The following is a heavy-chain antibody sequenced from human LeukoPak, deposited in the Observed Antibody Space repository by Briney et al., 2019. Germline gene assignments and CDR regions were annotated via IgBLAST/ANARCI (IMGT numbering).Heavy chain of an antibody. J-gene: IGHJ4*02. Sequence: HSGGSLRLSCAASGFTFGSYWMSWVRQAPGKGLEWVANIKQDGSEKYYVDSVKGRFTISRDNAKNSLYLQMNSLRAEDTAVYYCARGSGLVPELFFDYWGQGTLVTVSS. CDR2: IKQDGSEK. D-gene: IGHD2-2*01. CDR1: GFTFGSYW. V-gene: IGHV3-7*01. CDR3: ARGSGLVPELFFDY.